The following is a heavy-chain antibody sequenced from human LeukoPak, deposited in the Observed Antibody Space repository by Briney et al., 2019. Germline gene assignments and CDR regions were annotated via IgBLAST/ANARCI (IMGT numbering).Heavy chain of an antibody. CDR3: AGNYYGSGSYYSEDRY. V-gene: IGHV4-59*01. CDR2: IYYSGNT. J-gene: IGHJ4*02. CDR1: GGSISVYS. Sequence: PETLSLTCIVSGGSISVYSWTWIRQPPGKGLEWIGHIYYSGNTIYNPSLKSRVTISVDTSKNQFSLKLTSVTTADTAVYYCAGNYYGSGSYYSEDRYWGQGTLVTVSS. D-gene: IGHD3-10*01.